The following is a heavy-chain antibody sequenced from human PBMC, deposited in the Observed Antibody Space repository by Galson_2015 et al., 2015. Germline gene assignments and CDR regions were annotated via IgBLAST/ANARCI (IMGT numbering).Heavy chain of an antibody. D-gene: IGHD2-15*01. Sequence: SLRLSCAASGFTFSTYGMSWVRQAPGKGLDWVSAVSGSGGSTYYADSVKGRFTISRDNSKSTAYLQMNSLRAEDTAVYYCAKDNRDCSDGACFFDYWGQGTLVTVSS. CDR1: GFTFSTYG. CDR3: AKDNRDCSDGACFFDY. CDR2: VSGSGGST. J-gene: IGHJ4*02. V-gene: IGHV3-23*01.